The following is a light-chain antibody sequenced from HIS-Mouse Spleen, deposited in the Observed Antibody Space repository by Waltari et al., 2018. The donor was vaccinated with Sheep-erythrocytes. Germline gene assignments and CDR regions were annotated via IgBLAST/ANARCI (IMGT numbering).Light chain of an antibody. CDR2: DVS. CDR1: SSDVGGYNY. V-gene: IGLV2-11*01. CDR3: CSYAGSYNHV. Sequence: QSALTQPRSVSGSPGQSVTISCTGTSSDVGGYNYAPWYQQHPGKAPKLMIYDVSKRPSGVPDRFSGSKSGNTASLTISGLQAEDEADYYCCSYAGSYNHVFATGTKVTVL. J-gene: IGLJ1*01.